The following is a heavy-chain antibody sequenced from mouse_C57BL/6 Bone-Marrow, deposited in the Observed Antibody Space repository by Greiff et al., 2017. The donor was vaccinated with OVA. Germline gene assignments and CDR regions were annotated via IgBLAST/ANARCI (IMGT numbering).Heavy chain of an antibody. CDR1: GFTFSDYY. CDR3: ARGPGGDYFDY. CDR2: INYDGSST. Sequence: EVKLVESEGGLVQPGSSMKLSCTASGFTFSDYYMAWVRQVPEKGLEWVANINYDGSSTYYLDSLKSRFIISSDNAKNILYLQMSSLKSEDTATYYCARGPGGDYFDYWGQGTTLTVSS. V-gene: IGHV5-16*01. J-gene: IGHJ2*01.